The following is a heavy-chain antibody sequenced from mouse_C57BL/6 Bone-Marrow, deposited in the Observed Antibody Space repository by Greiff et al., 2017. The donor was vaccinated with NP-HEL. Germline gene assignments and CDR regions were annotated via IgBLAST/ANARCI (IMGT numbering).Heavy chain of an antibody. D-gene: IGHD1-1*01. CDR1: GYTFTSYW. J-gene: IGHJ2*01. CDR2: IHPNSGST. CDR3: ARLSYYGSSWDYFDY. Sequence: VKLQQPGAELVKPGASVKLSCKASGYTFTSYWMHWVKQRPGQGLEWIGMIHPNSGSTNYNEKFKSKATLTVDKSSSTAYMQLSSLTSEDSAVYYCARLSYYGSSWDYFDYWGQGTTLTVSS. V-gene: IGHV1-64*01.